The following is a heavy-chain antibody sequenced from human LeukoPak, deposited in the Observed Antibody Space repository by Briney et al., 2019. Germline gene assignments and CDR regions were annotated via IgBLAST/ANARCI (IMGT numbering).Heavy chain of an antibody. J-gene: IGHJ4*02. CDR1: GYTFTGYY. CDR3: AREVGSSATPFDY. V-gene: IGHV1-2*02. Sequence: GASVKVSCKASGYTFTGYYMHWVRQAPGQGLEWMGWINPNSGGTNYAQKLQGRVTMTRDTSISTAYMELSRLRSDDTAVYYCAREVGSSATPFDYWGQGTLVTVSS. D-gene: IGHD2-2*01. CDR2: INPNSGGT.